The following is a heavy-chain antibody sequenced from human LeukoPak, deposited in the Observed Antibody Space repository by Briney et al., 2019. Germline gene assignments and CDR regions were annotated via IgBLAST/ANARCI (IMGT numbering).Heavy chain of an antibody. D-gene: IGHD3-10*01. CDR1: GYSFTNYW. Sequence: GESLKISCKGSGYSFTNYWIGWVRQMPGKGLEWMGRIDPSDSYTNYSPSFQGHVTISADKSISTAYLQWSSLKASDTAMYYCARRDGSGSYQHNYYYYYGMDVWGQGTTVTVSS. J-gene: IGHJ6*02. CDR3: ARRDGSGSYQHNYYYYYGMDV. V-gene: IGHV5-10-1*01. CDR2: IDPSDSYT.